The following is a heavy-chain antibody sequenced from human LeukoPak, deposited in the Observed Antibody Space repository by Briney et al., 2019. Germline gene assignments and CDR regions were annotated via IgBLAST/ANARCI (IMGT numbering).Heavy chain of an antibody. Sequence: ASVKVSCKASGYTFNNHYMYWVRQAPGQGLEWMGVINPSGGSTSYAQKFQGRVTITADESTSTAYMELSSLRSEDTAVYYCAREATEYSTYVLDYWGQGTLVTVSS. CDR2: INPSGGST. D-gene: IGHD6-6*01. CDR3: AREATEYSTYVLDY. CDR1: GYTFNNHY. J-gene: IGHJ4*02. V-gene: IGHV1-46*02.